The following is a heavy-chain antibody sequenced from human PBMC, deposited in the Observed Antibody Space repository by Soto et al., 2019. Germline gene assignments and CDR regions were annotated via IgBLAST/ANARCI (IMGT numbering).Heavy chain of an antibody. CDR2: IYHSGST. Sequence: SETLSLTCAVSGGSISSSNWWSWVRQPPGKGLEWIGEIYHSGSTNYNPSPKSRVTISVDKSKNQFSLKLSSVTAADTAVYYYAREEGTVTPGWFDPWGQGTLVTVSS. V-gene: IGHV4-4*02. J-gene: IGHJ5*02. CDR1: GGSISSSNW. CDR3: AREEGTVTPGWFDP. D-gene: IGHD4-17*01.